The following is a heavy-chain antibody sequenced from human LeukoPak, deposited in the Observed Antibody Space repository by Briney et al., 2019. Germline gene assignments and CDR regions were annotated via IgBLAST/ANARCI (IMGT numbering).Heavy chain of an antibody. CDR2: IYTSGST. D-gene: IGHD3-22*01. Sequence: PSLTLSLTCTVSGGSISSGSYYWSWIRQPAGKGLEWIGRIYTSGSTNYNPSLKSRVTISVDTSKNQFSLKQSSVTAADTAVYYCARGGAYYYDSSGYYIDYWGQGTLVTVSS. CDR3: ARGGAYYYDSSGYYIDY. V-gene: IGHV4-61*02. J-gene: IGHJ4*02. CDR1: GGSISSGSYY.